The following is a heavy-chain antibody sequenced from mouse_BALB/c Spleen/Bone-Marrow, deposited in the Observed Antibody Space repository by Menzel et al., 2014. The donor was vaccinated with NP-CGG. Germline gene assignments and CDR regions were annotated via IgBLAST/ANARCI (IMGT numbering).Heavy chain of an antibody. D-gene: IGHD2-1*01. CDR2: IDPANGNT. V-gene: IGHV14-3*02. CDR3: ARNGNYGAWFAY. CDR1: GFNIKDTY. J-gene: IGHJ3*01. Sequence: EVKQVESGAELVKPGASVKLSCTASGFNIKDTYMHWVKQRPEQGLEWIGRIDPANGNTKYDPKFQGKATITADTSSNTDFLQRSSRSSEDAAVYYGARNGNYGAWFAYWGQGTLVTISA.